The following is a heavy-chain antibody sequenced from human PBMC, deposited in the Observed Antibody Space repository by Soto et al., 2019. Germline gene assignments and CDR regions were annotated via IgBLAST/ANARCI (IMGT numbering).Heavy chain of an antibody. J-gene: IGHJ4*02. V-gene: IGHV1-69*13. D-gene: IGHD3-22*01. CDR2: IIPIFGTA. CDR1: GGTFSSYA. CDR3: ARGSRAEDSSGYYYFDY. Sequence: SVKVSCKASGGTFSSYAISWVRQAPGQGLEWMGGIIPIFGTANYAQKFQGRVTITADGSTSTAYMELSSLRSEDTAVYYCARGSRAEDSSGYYYFDYWGQGTLVTVS.